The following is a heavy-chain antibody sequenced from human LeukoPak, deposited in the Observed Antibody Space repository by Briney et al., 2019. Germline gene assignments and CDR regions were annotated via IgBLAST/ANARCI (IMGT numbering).Heavy chain of an antibody. Sequence: GGSLRLSCAASGFALNNYDMNWVRQSPGKGLEWISYISGSGLTIYYADSVKGRFTISRDSPKNLLYLQMSSLRAEDTAVYYCARGSAYWGQGTLVTVSS. CDR2: ISGSGLTI. V-gene: IGHV3-48*03. CDR1: GFALNNYD. J-gene: IGHJ4*02. CDR3: ARGSAY.